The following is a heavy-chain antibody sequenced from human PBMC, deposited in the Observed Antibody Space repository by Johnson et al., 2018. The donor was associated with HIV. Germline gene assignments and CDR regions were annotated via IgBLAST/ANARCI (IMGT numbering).Heavy chain of an antibody. D-gene: IGHD1-7*01. CDR2: IRYDGSNK. CDR1: GFTFSSYG. V-gene: IGHV3-30*02. Sequence: VQLVESGGGVVQPGWSLRLSCAASGFTFSSYGMHWVRQAPGKGLEWVAFIRYDGSNKYYADSVKGRFTISRDNSKNTLYLQMNSLRAEDTAVYYCAREGTWNYVLAFDIWGQGTIVTVSS. CDR3: AREGTWNYVLAFDI. J-gene: IGHJ3*02.